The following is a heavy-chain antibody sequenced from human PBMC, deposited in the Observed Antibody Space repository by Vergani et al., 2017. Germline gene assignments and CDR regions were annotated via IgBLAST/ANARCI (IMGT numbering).Heavy chain of an antibody. V-gene: IGHV1-18*01. Sequence: QVQLVQSGAEVTKPGASMKVSCKASGYIFTSYGITWVRQAPGQGLEWMGWISVYNGYTKYAQNLQGRVTMTTDTSTTTAYLELRSLRSDDTAVYYCARRDGDYVLDYWGQGTLVTVSS. CDR1: GYIFTSYG. J-gene: IGHJ4*02. D-gene: IGHD4-17*01. CDR2: ISVYNGYT. CDR3: ARRDGDYVLDY.